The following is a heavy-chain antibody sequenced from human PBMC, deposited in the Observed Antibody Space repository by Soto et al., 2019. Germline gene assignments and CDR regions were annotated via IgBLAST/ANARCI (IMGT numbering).Heavy chain of an antibody. CDR2: IIPIFGTA. D-gene: IGHD6-13*01. J-gene: IGHJ6*02. CDR1: GGTFSSYA. V-gene: IGHV1-69*12. CDR3: ARKGDSSSCYGDYYYDYGMDV. Sequence: QVQLVQSGAEVKKPGSSVKVSCKASGGTFSSYAISWVRQAPGQGLEWMGGIIPIFGTANYAQKFQGRVTITADESTSTAYMELSSLRSEDTAVYYCARKGDSSSCYGDYYYDYGMDVWGQGTTVTVSS.